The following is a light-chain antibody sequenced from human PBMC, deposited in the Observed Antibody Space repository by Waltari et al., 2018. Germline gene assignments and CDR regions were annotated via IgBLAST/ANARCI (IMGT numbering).Light chain of an antibody. V-gene: IGKV3-20*01. CDR3: QQYGNSPWT. J-gene: IGKJ1*01. CDR2: GTS. CDR1: QRISSTS. Sequence: EVVLTQSPGTLSLSAGERATLSCRASQRISSTSLDWYQHKPGQAPTLLVYGTSSRATGIPDRFSGSWSATHFTLTISRLEPEDFAVYYCQQYGNSPWTFGQGTKVEVK.